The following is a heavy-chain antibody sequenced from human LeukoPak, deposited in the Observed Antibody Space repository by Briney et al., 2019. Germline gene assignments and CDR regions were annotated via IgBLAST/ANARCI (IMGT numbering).Heavy chain of an antibody. V-gene: IGHV3-11*01. J-gene: IGHJ4*02. Sequence: PGGSLRLSCAASGFTFSNYWMSWVRQAPGKGLEWVSYIGSSGSTMYYADSVKGRFTISRDNAKNSLYLQMNSLRAEDTAIYYCARAPPSYYDSSGSQLGYWGQGTLVTVSS. CDR1: GFTFSNYW. CDR3: ARAPPSYYDSSGSQLGY. D-gene: IGHD3-22*01. CDR2: IGSSGSTM.